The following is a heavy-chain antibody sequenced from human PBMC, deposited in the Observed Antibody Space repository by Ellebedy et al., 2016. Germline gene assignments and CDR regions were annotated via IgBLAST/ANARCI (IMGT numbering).Heavy chain of an antibody. J-gene: IGHJ4*02. V-gene: IGHV4-39*07. CDR1: GGSISSYY. CDR3: ARGDYYDSSGYFDY. D-gene: IGHD3-22*01. CDR2: IYHSGST. Sequence: SETLSLTXTVSGGSISSYYWGWIRQPPGKGLEWIGSIYHSGSTYYNPSLKSRVTISVDTSKNQFSLKLSSVTAADTAVYYCARGDYYDSSGYFDYWGQGTLVTVSS.